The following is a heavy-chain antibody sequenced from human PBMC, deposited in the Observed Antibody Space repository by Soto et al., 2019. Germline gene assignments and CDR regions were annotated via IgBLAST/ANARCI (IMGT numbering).Heavy chain of an antibody. CDR2: ISHSGST. D-gene: IGHD5-18*01. CDR1: GGSISSSAYY. Sequence: SETLSLTCTVSGGSISSSAYYWSWIRQHPGKGLEWIGYISHSGSTYYNPSLKSRVIISVDTSKNQFSLSLTSVTAADTAVYYCAREYTYGSNFFDCWGQGALVTVSS. CDR3: AREYTYGSNFFDC. J-gene: IGHJ4*02. V-gene: IGHV4-31*03.